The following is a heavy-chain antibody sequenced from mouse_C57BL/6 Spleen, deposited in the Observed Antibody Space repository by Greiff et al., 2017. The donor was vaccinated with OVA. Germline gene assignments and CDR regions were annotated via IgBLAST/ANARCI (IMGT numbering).Heavy chain of an antibody. Sequence: DVKLVESGGGLVKPGGSLKLSCAASGFTFSSYAMSWVRQTPEKRLEWVATISDGGSYTYYPDNVKGRFTISRDNAKNNLYLQMSHLKSEDTAMYYCARETTVRYFDVWGTGTTVTVSS. J-gene: IGHJ1*03. CDR2: ISDGGSYT. V-gene: IGHV5-4*01. D-gene: IGHD1-1*01. CDR1: GFTFSSYA. CDR3: ARETTVRYFDV.